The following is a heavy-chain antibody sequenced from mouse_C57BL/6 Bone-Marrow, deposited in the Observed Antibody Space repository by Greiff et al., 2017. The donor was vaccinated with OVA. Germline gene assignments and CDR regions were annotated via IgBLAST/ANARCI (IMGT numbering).Heavy chain of an antibody. Sequence: VQLQQSGPELVKPGASVKISCKASGYAFSSSCMNWVKQRPGQGLEWIGRIYPGDGATNYTRKFKGKATLTADKSSSTAYMQLSSLTSEDAAVYFCAKETYYSNYWGQGTTLTVSS. CDR2: IYPGDGAT. V-gene: IGHV1-82*01. J-gene: IGHJ2*01. D-gene: IGHD2-5*01. CDR3: AKETYYSNY. CDR1: GYAFSSSC.